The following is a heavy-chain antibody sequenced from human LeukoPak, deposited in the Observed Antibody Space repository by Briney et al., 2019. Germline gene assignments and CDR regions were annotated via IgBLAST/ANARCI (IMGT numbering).Heavy chain of an antibody. D-gene: IGHD3-10*01. Sequence: QPGGSLRLSCAASGFSFISYGMHWVRQAPGKGLEWVGVISDDGRNKKYADSVKGRFTISRDNSKNTLYLQMNSLRAEDTAVYYCARAGRGYYYGSGSYYPLDFDYWGQGTLVTVSS. CDR2: ISDDGRNK. CDR3: ARAGRGYYYGSGSYYPLDFDY. CDR1: GFSFISYG. V-gene: IGHV3-30*03. J-gene: IGHJ4*02.